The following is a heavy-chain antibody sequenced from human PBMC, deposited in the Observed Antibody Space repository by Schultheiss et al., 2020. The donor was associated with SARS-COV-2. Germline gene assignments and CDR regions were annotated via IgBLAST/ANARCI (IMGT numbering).Heavy chain of an antibody. J-gene: IGHJ4*02. CDR2: ISYDGSNK. CDR3: ASFWLPPNVAYETFDY. D-gene: IGHD5-12*01. V-gene: IGHV3-30*03. CDR1: GFTFSSYN. Sequence: GGSLRLSCAASGFTFSSYNMNWVRQAPGKGLEWVAVISYDGSNKYYADSVKGRFTISRDNSKNTLYLQMNSLRAEDTAVYYCASFWLPPNVAYETFDYWGQGTLVTVSS.